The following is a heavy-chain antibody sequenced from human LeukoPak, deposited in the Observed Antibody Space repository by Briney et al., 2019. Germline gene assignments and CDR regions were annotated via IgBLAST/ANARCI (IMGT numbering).Heavy chain of an antibody. V-gene: IGHV3-33*01. J-gene: IGHJ4*02. Sequence: GRSLRLSCAASGFTFSSYGMHWGRQAPGKGLEWGAVIWYDGSNKYYADSVKGRFTISRDNSKNTLYLQMNSLRAEDTAVYYCAREGYSSGWYYFDYWGQGTLVTVSS. D-gene: IGHD6-19*01. CDR1: GFTFSSYG. CDR3: AREGYSSGWYYFDY. CDR2: IWYDGSNK.